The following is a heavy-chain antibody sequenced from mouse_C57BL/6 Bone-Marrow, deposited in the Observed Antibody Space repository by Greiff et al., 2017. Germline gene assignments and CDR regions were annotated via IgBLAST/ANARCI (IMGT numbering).Heavy chain of an antibody. CDR2: IHPNSGST. J-gene: IGHJ2*01. Sequence: QVQLQQPGAELVKPGASVKLSCKASGYTFTSYWMHWVKQRPGQGLEWIGMIHPNSGSTNYNEKFKSKATMTVDKSSSTAYMQLSSLTSEDSAVYYWARRVTYYFDYWSQGTTLTVSS. V-gene: IGHV1-64*01. D-gene: IGHD2-1*01. CDR3: ARRVTYYFDY. CDR1: GYTFTSYW.